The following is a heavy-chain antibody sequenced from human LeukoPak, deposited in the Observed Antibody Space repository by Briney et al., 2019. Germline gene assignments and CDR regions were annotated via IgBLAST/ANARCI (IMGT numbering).Heavy chain of an antibody. V-gene: IGHV1-69*13. CDR1: GYTFTSYG. Sequence: SVKVSCKASGYTFTSYGISWVRQAPGQGLEWMGGIIPIFGTANYAQKFQGRVTITADESTSTAYMELSSLRSEDTAVYYCARDLRFLASGWFDPWGQGTLVTVSS. CDR2: IIPIFGTA. D-gene: IGHD3-3*01. J-gene: IGHJ5*02. CDR3: ARDLRFLASGWFDP.